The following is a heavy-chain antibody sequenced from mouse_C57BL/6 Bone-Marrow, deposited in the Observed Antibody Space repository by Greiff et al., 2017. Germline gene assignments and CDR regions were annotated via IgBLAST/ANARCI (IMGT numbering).Heavy chain of an antibody. Sequence: LVESVAELVRPGASVKLSCTASGFNIKNTYMHWVKQRPEQGLEWIGRIDPANGNTKYAPKFQGKATITADTSSNTAYLQLSSLTSEDTAIYYCARKKGLRGYAMDYWGQGTSVTVSS. D-gene: IGHD2-2*01. CDR1: GFNIKNTY. J-gene: IGHJ4*01. CDR2: IDPANGNT. V-gene: IGHV14-3*01. CDR3: ARKKGLRGYAMDY.